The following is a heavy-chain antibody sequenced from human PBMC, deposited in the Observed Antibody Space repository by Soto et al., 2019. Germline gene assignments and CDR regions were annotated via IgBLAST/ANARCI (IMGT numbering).Heavy chain of an antibody. CDR3: XXXFARWLLIGRFDF. CDR1: GFTFSSYA. D-gene: IGHD2-15*01. J-gene: IGHJ5*01. V-gene: IGHV3-23*01. CDR2: ISGGGDST. Sequence: EVQMLETGGGLVQPGGSLRLSCATSGFTFSSYAMNWVRQAPGKGLEWVSGISGGGDSTYYADSEKGRFTISSDNYKNTLFLQMNSLRAEDXALXYXXXXFARWLLIGRFDFWGQGTPVTVSS.